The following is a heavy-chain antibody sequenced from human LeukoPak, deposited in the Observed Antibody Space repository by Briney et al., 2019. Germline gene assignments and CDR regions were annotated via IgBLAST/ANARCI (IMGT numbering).Heavy chain of an antibody. CDR1: GFTFSSYA. CDR2: ISGSGGST. Sequence: GGSLRLSCAASGFTFSSYAMSWVRQAPGKGLEWVSAISGSGGSTYYADSVKGRFTISRDNSKNTLYLQMNSLRVEDTAVYYCAKTLAVYDFWSGYYTVDYWGQGTLVTVSS. D-gene: IGHD3-3*01. J-gene: IGHJ4*02. V-gene: IGHV3-23*01. CDR3: AKTLAVYDFWSGYYTVDY.